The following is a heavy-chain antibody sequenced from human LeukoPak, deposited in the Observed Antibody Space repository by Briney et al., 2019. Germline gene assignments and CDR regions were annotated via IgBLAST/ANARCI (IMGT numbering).Heavy chain of an antibody. CDR2: IYYSGST. Sequence: PSETLSLTCTVPGGSISSGGYYWSWIRQHPGKGLEWIGYIYYSGSTYYNPSLKSRVTISVDTSKNQFSLKLSSVTAADTAVYYCARSAYYYGMDVWGQGTTVTVSS. CDR3: ARSAYYYGMDV. V-gene: IGHV4-31*03. CDR1: GGSISSGGYY. J-gene: IGHJ6*02.